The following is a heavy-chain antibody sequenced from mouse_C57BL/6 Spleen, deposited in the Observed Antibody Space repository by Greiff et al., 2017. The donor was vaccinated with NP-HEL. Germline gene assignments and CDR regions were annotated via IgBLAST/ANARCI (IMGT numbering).Heavy chain of an antibody. CDR2: IYPGDGDT. Sequence: VQLQQSGAELVKPGASVKISCKASGYAFSSYWMNWVKQRPGKGLEWIGQIYPGDGDTNYNGKFKGKATLTADKSSSTAYMQLSSLTSEDSAVYCCARGAAQATWFAYWGQGTLVTVSA. D-gene: IGHD3-2*02. CDR3: ARGAAQATWFAY. J-gene: IGHJ3*01. CDR1: GYAFSSYW. V-gene: IGHV1-80*01.